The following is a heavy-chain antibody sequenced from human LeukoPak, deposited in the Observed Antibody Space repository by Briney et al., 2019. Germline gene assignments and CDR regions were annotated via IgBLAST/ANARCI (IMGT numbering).Heavy chain of an antibody. CDR1: GGSFSGYY. Sequence: SETLSLTCAVYGGSFSGYYWSWIRQPPGKGLEWIGEINHSGSTNYNPSLRSRVTISVDTSKNQFSLKLSSVTAADTAVYYCARVGRLLWFGELLTPYYYYYYYMDVWGKGTTVTISS. V-gene: IGHV4-34*01. D-gene: IGHD3-10*01. CDR2: INHSGST. CDR3: ARVGRLLWFGELLTPYYYYYYYMDV. J-gene: IGHJ6*03.